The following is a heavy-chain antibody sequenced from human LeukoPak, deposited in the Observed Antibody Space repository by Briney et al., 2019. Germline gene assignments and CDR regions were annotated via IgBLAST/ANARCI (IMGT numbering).Heavy chain of an antibody. CDR2: IKQDGSQK. D-gene: IGHD6-19*01. J-gene: IGHJ4*02. CDR1: GFTFSTYY. CDR3: AAQRAVGFDY. V-gene: IGHV3-7*01. Sequence: SGGSLRLSCAASGFTFSTYYMTWVRQAPGKGLEWVANIKQDGSQKYYVDSVQGRFTISRDNAKNSLYLQMNSLRAEDTAVYYCAAQRAVGFDYWGQGTLATVSS.